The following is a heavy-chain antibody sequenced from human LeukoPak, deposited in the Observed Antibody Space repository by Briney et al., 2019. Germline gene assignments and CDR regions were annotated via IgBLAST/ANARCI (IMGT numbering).Heavy chain of an antibody. CDR1: GGSLSTHH. CDR3: ARGYNSSAYYPFNY. CDR2: ISDSGST. Sequence: SETLSLTRVVSGGSLSTHHWSWIRQSPGRGLEWIGYISDSGSTNYNPSLKSRVTISVDTSKNQFSLMLSSVTAADTAVYYCARGYNSSAYYPFNYWGQGTLVTVSS. V-gene: IGHV4-59*11. J-gene: IGHJ4*02. D-gene: IGHD3-22*01.